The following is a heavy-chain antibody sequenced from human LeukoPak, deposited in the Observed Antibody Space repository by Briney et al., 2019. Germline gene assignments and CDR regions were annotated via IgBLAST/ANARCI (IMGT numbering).Heavy chain of an antibody. Sequence: KPSETLSLTCTVSGGSISSYYWSWMRQPPGKGLEWIGRIYTSGSTNYNPSLKSRVTISVDTSKNQFSLKLSSVTAADTAVYYCAVERDGYSIDYWGQGTLVTVSS. CDR2: IYTSGST. CDR1: GGSISSYY. D-gene: IGHD5-24*01. J-gene: IGHJ4*02. V-gene: IGHV4-4*08. CDR3: AVERDGYSIDY.